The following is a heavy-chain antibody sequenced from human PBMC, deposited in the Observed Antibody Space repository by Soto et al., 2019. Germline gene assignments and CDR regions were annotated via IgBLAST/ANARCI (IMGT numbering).Heavy chain of an antibody. J-gene: IGHJ4*02. Sequence: SETLSLTCTVSRGSLSSSAYYWGWIRQPPGKGLEWIGNIYYSGSTYYSPSLKSRVTISVDTSKNQFSLNLNSVTAADTAVYYCERHIRTIFYGSGSFYFDSWGQGILVTVSS. D-gene: IGHD3-10*01. CDR1: RGSLSSSAYY. CDR3: ERHIRTIFYGSGSFYFDS. V-gene: IGHV4-39*01. CDR2: IYYSGST.